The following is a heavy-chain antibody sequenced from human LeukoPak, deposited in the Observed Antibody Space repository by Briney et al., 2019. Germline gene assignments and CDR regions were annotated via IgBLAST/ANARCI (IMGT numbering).Heavy chain of an antibody. CDR2: INAYDGKT. V-gene: IGHV1-18*01. D-gene: IGHD1-7*01. Sequence: ASMKVSCKASGYTFSRYGITWVRQAPGQGLEGMGWINAYDGKTNFAQNFQARVTMTTDTSTNTAYMELRSLRPDDTAVYYCARQSFIAGDNWNYVLNGDDALDIWGQGTMVTVSS. CDR1: GYTFSRYG. J-gene: IGHJ3*02. CDR3: ARQSFIAGDNWNYVLNGDDALDI.